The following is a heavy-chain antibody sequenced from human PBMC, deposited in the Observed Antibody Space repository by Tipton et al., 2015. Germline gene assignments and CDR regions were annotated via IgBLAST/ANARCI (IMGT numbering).Heavy chain of an antibody. CDR1: GGSISSSIYF. CDR3: ASPPPYYYDSTIYYGY. CDR2: IYYYGST. D-gene: IGHD3-22*01. J-gene: IGHJ4*02. Sequence: TLSLTCTVSGGSISSSIYFWGWIRQPPGKGLEWIGNIYYYGSTYYNPSLKSRVTISVDTSKKQFSLKLSSVTAADTAVYYCASPPPYYYDSTIYYGYWGQGTLVTVSS. V-gene: IGHV4-39*01.